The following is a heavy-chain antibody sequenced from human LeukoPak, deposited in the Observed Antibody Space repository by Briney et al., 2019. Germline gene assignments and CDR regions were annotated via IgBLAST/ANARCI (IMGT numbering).Heavy chain of an antibody. D-gene: IGHD3-3*01. CDR3: ARAPVGGPLRFFDY. Sequence: GASVKVPCKASGYTFTGYYIHWVRQAPGQGLEWMGWIHPNSGGTNFAQKLQGRVTMTRDSSISTAYMEVSSLRSDDTAVYYCARAPVGGPLRFFDYWGQGTLVTVSS. J-gene: IGHJ4*02. CDR2: IHPNSGGT. CDR1: GYTFTGYY. V-gene: IGHV1-2*02.